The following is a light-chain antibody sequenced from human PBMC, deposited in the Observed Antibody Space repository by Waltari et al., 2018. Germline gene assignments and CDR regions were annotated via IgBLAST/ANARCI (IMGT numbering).Light chain of an antibody. CDR2: YDS. V-gene: IGLV3-21*01. CDR3: QVWDANTDPGV. CDR1: HIESKS. Sequence: SYVLTQPPSVSVAPGETARITCGGNHIESKSVHWYRQRPGQAPVLVISYDSDRPPGIPERFSGSNSGNTATLTISRVEAGDEADYYCQVWDANTDPGVFGTGTEVTVL. J-gene: IGLJ1*01.